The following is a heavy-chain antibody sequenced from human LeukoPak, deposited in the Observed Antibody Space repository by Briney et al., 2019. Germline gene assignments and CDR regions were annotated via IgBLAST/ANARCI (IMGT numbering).Heavy chain of an antibody. V-gene: IGHV3-11*01. J-gene: IGHJ6*02. CDR1: GFTFSDYY. CDR2: ISSSGSTI. Sequence: PGGSLRLSCAASGFTFSDYYMSWIRQAPGKGLEWVSYISSSGSTIYYADSVKGRFTISRDNAKNSLYLQMNSLRAEDTAVYYCARDRYGDYGYYYYYYGMDVWGQGTTVTVSS. D-gene: IGHD4-17*01. CDR3: ARDRYGDYGYYYYYYGMDV.